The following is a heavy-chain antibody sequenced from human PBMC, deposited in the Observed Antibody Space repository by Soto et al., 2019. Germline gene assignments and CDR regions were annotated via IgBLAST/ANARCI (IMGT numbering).Heavy chain of an antibody. V-gene: IGHV3-74*01. CDR1: GFTFSSYL. CDR3: ARDPRFYYGMEV. CDR2: INSDGSST. Sequence: SCSASGFTFSSYLMHWVRQAPGKGLVCVSRINSDGSSTSYADSVKGRFTISRDNAKNTLYLQMNSLRAEDTAVYYCARDPRFYYGMEVWGQGTTVTVSS. J-gene: IGHJ6*01.